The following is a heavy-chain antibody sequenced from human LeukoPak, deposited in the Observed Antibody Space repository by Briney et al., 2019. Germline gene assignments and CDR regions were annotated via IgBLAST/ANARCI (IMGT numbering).Heavy chain of an antibody. CDR2: IYHSGST. J-gene: IGHJ4*02. Sequence: SETLSLTCTVSGYSISSGYYWGWIRQPPGKGLEWIGSIYHSGSTYYNPSLKSRVTISVDTSKNQFSLKLSSVTAADTAVYYCARGRRYDILTGYHYFDYWGQGTLVTVSS. CDR3: ARGRRYDILTGYHYFDY. CDR1: GYSISSGYY. V-gene: IGHV4-38-2*02. D-gene: IGHD3-9*01.